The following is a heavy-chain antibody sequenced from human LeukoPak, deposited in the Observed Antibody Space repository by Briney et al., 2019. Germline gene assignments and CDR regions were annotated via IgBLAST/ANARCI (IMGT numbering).Heavy chain of an antibody. V-gene: IGHV1-3*03. Sequence: ASVKVSCKASGYTFTSYAMHWVRQAPGQRLEWMGWINAGNGNTKYSQEFQGRVTITRDTSASTAYMELSSLRSEDMAVYYCARDLAPIAAAGTGYFDYWGQGTLVTVSS. CDR3: ARDLAPIAAAGTGYFDY. CDR1: GYTFTSYA. J-gene: IGHJ4*02. D-gene: IGHD6-13*01. CDR2: INAGNGNT.